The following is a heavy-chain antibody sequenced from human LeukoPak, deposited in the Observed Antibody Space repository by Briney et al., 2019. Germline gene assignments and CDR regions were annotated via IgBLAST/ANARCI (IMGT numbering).Heavy chain of an antibody. Sequence: GGSLRLSCAASGFTFSTYSMNWVRQAPGKGLEWVSYISSSSSTIYYADSVKGRFTISRDNAKNSLYLQMNSLRAEDTAVYYCATSNYYDSSGYYLSDYWGQGTLVTVSS. CDR1: GFTFSTYS. CDR2: ISSSSSTI. D-gene: IGHD3-22*01. J-gene: IGHJ4*02. CDR3: ATSNYYDSSGYYLSDY. V-gene: IGHV3-48*01.